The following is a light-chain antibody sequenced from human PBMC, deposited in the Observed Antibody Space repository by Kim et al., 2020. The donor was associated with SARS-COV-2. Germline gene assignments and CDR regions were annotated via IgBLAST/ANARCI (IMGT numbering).Light chain of an antibody. Sequence: ESVGDGVTITCRASQDIANYLAWYQQKPGKVPKLLVYAASALKSGVPSRFSGRRSGTDFTLTISNLQPEDVATYYCQKYDSAPRTFGQGTKVDIK. V-gene: IGKV1-27*01. CDR3: QKYDSAPRT. J-gene: IGKJ1*01. CDR1: QDIANY. CDR2: AAS.